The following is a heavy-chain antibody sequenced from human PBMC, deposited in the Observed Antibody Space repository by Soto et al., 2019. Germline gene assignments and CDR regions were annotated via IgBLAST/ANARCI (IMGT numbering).Heavy chain of an antibody. CDR3: ERAVGRGKRRELSLILNKRDDRDYYCYGMDF. V-gene: IGHV4-59*01. J-gene: IGHJ6*02. Sequence: SETLSFTCTVSVGSISSYYWSLIRQPPGKGLECIWDIYYSGSTNYNPSLKSRVTISVYTSKNQFSIKLSSVTAADTAVYYCERAVGRGKRRELSLILNKRDDRDYYCYGMDFWGQGTPVTLSS. D-gene: IGHD1-26*01. CDR2: IYYSGST. CDR1: VGSISSYY.